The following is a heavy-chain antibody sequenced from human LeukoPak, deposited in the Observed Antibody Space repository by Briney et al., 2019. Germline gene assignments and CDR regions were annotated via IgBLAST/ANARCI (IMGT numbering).Heavy chain of an antibody. V-gene: IGHV3-33*01. J-gene: IGHJ4*02. CDR2: IWYDGSNK. Sequence: GGSLRLSCAASGFIFSSYGMHWVRQAPGKGLEWVAVIWYDGSNKYYADSVKGRFTISRDNSKNTLYLQMNSLRAEDTAVYYCASVLYCSGGSCYPDYWGQGTLVTVSS. CDR1: GFIFSSYG. CDR3: ASVLYCSGGSCYPDY. D-gene: IGHD2-15*01.